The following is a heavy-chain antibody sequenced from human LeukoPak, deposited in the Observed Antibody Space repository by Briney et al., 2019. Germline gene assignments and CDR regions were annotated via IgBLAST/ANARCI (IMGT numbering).Heavy chain of an antibody. CDR2: ISGSGGST. D-gene: IGHD4-17*01. CDR1: GFTFSSCA. J-gene: IGHJ4*02. V-gene: IGHV3-23*01. Sequence: PGGSLRLSCAASGFTFSSCAMSWVRQAPGKGLEWVSAISGSGGSTYYADSVKGRFTISRDNSKNTLYLQMNSLRAEDTAVYYCAKDDYGDYLFGYWGQGTLVTVSS. CDR3: AKDDYGDYLFGY.